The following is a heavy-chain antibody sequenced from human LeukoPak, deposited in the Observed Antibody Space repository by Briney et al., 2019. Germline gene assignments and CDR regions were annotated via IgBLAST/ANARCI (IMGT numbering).Heavy chain of an antibody. J-gene: IGHJ4*02. V-gene: IGHV3-48*01. D-gene: IGHD5-24*01. CDR3: ARGDGYNFFDY. CDR2: IGGGGTPI. CDR1: GFTFSTYS. Sequence: GGSLRLSCAASGFTFSTYSVNWIRQAPGKGLEWIAYIGGGGTPILYADSVKGRFTISRDNSENTLYLQMKSLRAEDTAVYYCARGDGYNFFDYWGQGTLVTVSS.